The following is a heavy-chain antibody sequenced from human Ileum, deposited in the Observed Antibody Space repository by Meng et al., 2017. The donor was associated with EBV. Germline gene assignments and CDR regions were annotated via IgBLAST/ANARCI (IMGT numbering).Heavy chain of an antibody. J-gene: IGHJ4*02. Sequence: QLQLQGSGPGLVKPSQTLSLTCVVSGGFISSGGYHWSWIRQSPEKGLEWIGEMYPTGPTYYNPSLKGRVSISIDKSKNQLSLKLNSVTAADTAVYYCVRGGTYYLSYWGQGSLVTVSS. D-gene: IGHD1-26*01. CDR1: GGFISSGGYH. V-gene: IGHV4-30-2*06. CDR3: VRGGTYYLSY. CDR2: MYPTGPT.